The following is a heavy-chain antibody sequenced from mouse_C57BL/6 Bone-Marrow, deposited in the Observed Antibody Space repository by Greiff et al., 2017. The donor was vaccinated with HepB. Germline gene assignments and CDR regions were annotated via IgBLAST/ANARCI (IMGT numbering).Heavy chain of an antibody. V-gene: IGHV6-3*01. CDR3: TEGGNSYAMDY. D-gene: IGHD2-1*01. CDR1: GFTFSNYW. J-gene: IGHJ4*01. CDR2: IRLKSDNYAT. Sequence: EVKVEESGGGLVQPGGSMKLSCVASGFTFSNYWMNWVRQSPEKGLEWVAQIRLKSDNYATHYAESVKGRFTISRDDSKSSVYLQMNNLRAEDTGIYYCTEGGNSYAMDYWGQGTSVTVSS.